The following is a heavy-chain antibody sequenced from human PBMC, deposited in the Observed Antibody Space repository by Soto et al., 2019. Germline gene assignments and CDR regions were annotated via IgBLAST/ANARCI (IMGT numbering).Heavy chain of an antibody. D-gene: IGHD2-15*01. CDR3: VGDCIGNSFYSR. Sequence: PGGSLRLSCAASGFTFSSYAMSWVRQAPGKGLEWVSTISGSGDSTYYADSVKGRFTISRDNSKNTLYLQMNSLRAEDTAVYYCVGDCIGNSFYSRWGQGTLVTVSS. CDR2: ISGSGDST. V-gene: IGHV3-23*01. J-gene: IGHJ4*02. CDR1: GFTFSSYA.